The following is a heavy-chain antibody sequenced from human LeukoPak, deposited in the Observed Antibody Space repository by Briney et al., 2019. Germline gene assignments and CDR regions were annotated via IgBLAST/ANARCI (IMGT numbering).Heavy chain of an antibody. D-gene: IGHD1-20*01. CDR2: IIPVFNAA. Sequence: PGGSLRLSCAASGFTFSSYGMHWVRQAPGKGLEWVGGIIPVFNAANYAQRFQGRVTITADKSTNTVYMELSTLRFEDTAIYYCARKKGGDIYNWNEPDSWFDPWGQGTLVTVSS. CDR3: ARKKGGDIYNWNEPDSWFDP. V-gene: IGHV1-69*06. CDR1: GFTFSSYG. J-gene: IGHJ5*02.